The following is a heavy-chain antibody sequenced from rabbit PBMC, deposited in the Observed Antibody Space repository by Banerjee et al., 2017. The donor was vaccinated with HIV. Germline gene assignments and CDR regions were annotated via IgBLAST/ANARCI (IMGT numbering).Heavy chain of an antibody. CDR2: IYTGSDSA. V-gene: IGHV1S45*01. CDR1: GFSFSSVYD. CDR3: AKTISLSWDFVL. D-gene: IGHD2-1*01. Sequence: QEQLEESGGGLVQPEGSLTLTCTASGFSFSSVYDMSWVRQAPGKGLEWIGYIYTGSDSAYYASWAKGRFTISKTSSTTVTLQMTSLTAADTATNFCAKTISLSWDFVLWGPGTLVTVS. J-gene: IGHJ6*01.